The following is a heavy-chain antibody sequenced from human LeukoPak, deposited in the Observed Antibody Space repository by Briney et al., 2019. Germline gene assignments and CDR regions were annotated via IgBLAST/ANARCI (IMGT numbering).Heavy chain of an antibody. J-gene: IGHJ6*03. Sequence: PGGSLRLSCAASGFTFSSYVMHWVRQAPGKGLEWVALISYDGDNKYYADSVKGRFTIPRDNSKNTLYLQMKSLRPEDTAVYYCARVAAAGTSYYYYYMDVWGKGTTVTVSS. CDR2: ISYDGDNK. V-gene: IGHV3-30*04. CDR1: GFTFSSYV. CDR3: ARVAAAGTSYYYYYMDV. D-gene: IGHD6-13*01.